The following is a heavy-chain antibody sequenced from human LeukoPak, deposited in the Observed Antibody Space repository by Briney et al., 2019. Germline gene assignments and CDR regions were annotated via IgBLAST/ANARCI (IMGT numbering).Heavy chain of an antibody. CDR1: GFTFDDYA. D-gene: IGHD6-6*01. CDR2: ISWNSGSI. J-gene: IGHJ4*02. Sequence: GGSLRLSCAASGFTFDDYAMHWVRQAPGKGLEWVSGISWNSGSIGYADSVKGRFTISRDNAKNSLYLQMNSLRAEDTALYYCAREYSSSTGKASDYWGQGTLVTVSS. CDR3: AREYSSSTGKASDY. V-gene: IGHV3-9*01.